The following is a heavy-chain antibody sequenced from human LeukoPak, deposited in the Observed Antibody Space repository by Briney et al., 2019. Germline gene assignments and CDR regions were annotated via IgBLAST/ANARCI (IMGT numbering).Heavy chain of an antibody. CDR2: IYYSGST. CDR3: ARVYYDYVWGSYRLAAFDI. D-gene: IGHD3-16*02. J-gene: IGHJ3*02. Sequence: SGTLSLTCTVSGGSISNYYWSWLRQPPGKGLEWIGYIYYSGSTNYNPSLKSRVTISVDTPKNQFSLKLSSVTAADTAVYYCARVYYDYVWGSYRLAAFDIWGQGTMVTVSS. V-gene: IGHV4-59*01. CDR1: GGSISNYY.